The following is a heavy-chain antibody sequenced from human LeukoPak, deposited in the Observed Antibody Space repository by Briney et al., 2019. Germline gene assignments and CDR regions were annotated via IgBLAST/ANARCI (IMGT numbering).Heavy chain of an antibody. V-gene: IGHV1-2*02. CDR1: GYTFTGYY. J-gene: IGHJ4*02. Sequence: ASVKVSCKASGYTFTGYYMHWVRQAPGQGLEWMGWINPNSGGTNYAQKFQGRVTMTRDTSISTAYMELSRLRSDDTAVHYCARGDIVVVPAAMLPDYWGQGTLVTVSS. D-gene: IGHD2-2*01. CDR2: INPNSGGT. CDR3: ARGDIVVVPAAMLPDY.